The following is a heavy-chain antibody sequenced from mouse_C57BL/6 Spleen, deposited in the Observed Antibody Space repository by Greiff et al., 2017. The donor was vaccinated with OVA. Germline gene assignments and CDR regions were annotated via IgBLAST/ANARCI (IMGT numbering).Heavy chain of an antibody. V-gene: IGHV1-26*01. CDR3: ARGGDGYPFAY. J-gene: IGHJ3*01. Sequence: VHVKQSGPELVKPGASVKISCKASGYTFTDYYMNWVKQSHGKSLEWIGDINPNNGGTSYNQKFKGKATLTVDKSSSTAYMELRSLTSEDSAVYYCARGGDGYPFAYWGQGTLVTVSA. CDR2: INPNNGGT. CDR1: GYTFTDYY. D-gene: IGHD2-3*01.